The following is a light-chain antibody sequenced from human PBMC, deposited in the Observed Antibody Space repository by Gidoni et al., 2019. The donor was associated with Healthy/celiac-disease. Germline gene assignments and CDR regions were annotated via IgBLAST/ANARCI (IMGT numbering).Light chain of an antibody. CDR2: GAS. J-gene: IGKJ2*01. Sequence: DSELTQSPGTLSLSPRESATLSCRASQSVSSCYLAWYQQKPGQAPRLLIYGASSRATGIPDRFSGSGSGTDFTLTISRLEPEDLAVYYCQQYGSSLYTFGQGTKLEIK. CDR3: QQYGSSLYT. CDR1: QSVSSCY. V-gene: IGKV3-20*01.